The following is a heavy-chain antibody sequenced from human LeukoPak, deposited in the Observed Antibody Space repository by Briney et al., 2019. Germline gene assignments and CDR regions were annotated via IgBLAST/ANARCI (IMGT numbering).Heavy chain of an antibody. Sequence: PGGSLRLSCAASGFTFSSYGMHWVRQAPGEGLEWVAVIWYDGSNKYYADSVKGRFTISRDNSKNTLYLQMNSLRAEDTAVYYCARDLGYCGMDVWGQGTTVTVSS. D-gene: IGHD3-16*01. V-gene: IGHV3-33*01. CDR2: IWYDGSNK. CDR1: GFTFSSYG. CDR3: ARDLGYCGMDV. J-gene: IGHJ6*02.